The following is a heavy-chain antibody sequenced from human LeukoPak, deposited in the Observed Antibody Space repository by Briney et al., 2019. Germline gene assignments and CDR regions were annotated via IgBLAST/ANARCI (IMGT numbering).Heavy chain of an antibody. D-gene: IGHD3-22*01. Sequence: GGSLRLSCAASGVTFSSYAMSWVRQAPGKGLEWVSAISGSGGSTYYADSVKGRFTISRDNSKNTLYLQMNSLRAEATAVYYCAKDFGSYEISGSFNNWFYPWGQVTLVTVSS. J-gene: IGHJ5*02. CDR2: ISGSGGST. V-gene: IGHV3-23*01. CDR1: GVTFSSYA. CDR3: AKDFGSYEISGSFNNWFYP.